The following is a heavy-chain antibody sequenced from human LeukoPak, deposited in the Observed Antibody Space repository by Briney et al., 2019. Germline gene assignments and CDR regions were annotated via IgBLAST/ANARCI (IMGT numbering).Heavy chain of an antibody. Sequence: PSETLSLTCAVYGGSFSGYYWSWIRQPPGKGLEWIGEINHSGSTNYNPSLKSRVTISVDTSKNQFSLRLSSVTAADTAVYYCARAPHNWNYVGNWFDPWGQGTLVTVSS. D-gene: IGHD1-7*01. V-gene: IGHV4-34*01. CDR3: ARAPHNWNYVGNWFDP. CDR1: GGSFSGYY. CDR2: INHSGST. J-gene: IGHJ5*02.